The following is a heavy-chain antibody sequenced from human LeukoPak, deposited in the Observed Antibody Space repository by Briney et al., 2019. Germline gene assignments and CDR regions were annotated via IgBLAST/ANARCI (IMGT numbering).Heavy chain of an antibody. Sequence: GASVKVSCKASGYTFTSYGISWVRQAPGQGLEWMGWISAYNGNTNYAQKLQGRVTMTTDTSTSTAYMELRSLRSDDTAVYYCARAHGYDSTGYSEAYFDYWGRGTLVTVSS. V-gene: IGHV1-18*01. CDR2: ISAYNGNT. CDR1: GYTFTSYG. D-gene: IGHD3-22*01. J-gene: IGHJ4*02. CDR3: ARAHGYDSTGYSEAYFDY.